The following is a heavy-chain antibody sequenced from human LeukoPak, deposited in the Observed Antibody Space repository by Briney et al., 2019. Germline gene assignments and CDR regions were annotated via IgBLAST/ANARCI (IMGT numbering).Heavy chain of an antibody. J-gene: IGHJ4*02. D-gene: IGHD5-18*01. CDR1: SGSISSGSYY. CDR2: IYYSGST. CDR3: ARRNIQLWSGDFDY. V-gene: IGHV4-61*01. Sequence: SETLSLTCTVSSGSISSGSYYWSWIRQPPGKGLEWIGYIYYSGSTNYNPSLKSRVTISVDTSKNQFSLKLTSVTAADTAVYYCARRNIQLWSGDFDYWGQGTLVTVSS.